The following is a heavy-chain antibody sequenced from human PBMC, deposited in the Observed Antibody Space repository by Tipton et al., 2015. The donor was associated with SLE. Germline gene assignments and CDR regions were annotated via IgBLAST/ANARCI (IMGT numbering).Heavy chain of an antibody. Sequence: QLVQSGAEVKKPGASVKLSCKASGYTFTSYYIHWMRQAPGQGLEWMGIINPNGGSTTYAQKFQGRVTMTRDTSTSTVYLELSSLRSEDRAVFYCARSDGDHYYGLDVWGQGTTVTVSS. D-gene: IGHD4-17*01. CDR2: INPNGGST. CDR3: ARSDGDHYYGLDV. V-gene: IGHV1-46*01. J-gene: IGHJ6*02. CDR1: GYTFTSYY.